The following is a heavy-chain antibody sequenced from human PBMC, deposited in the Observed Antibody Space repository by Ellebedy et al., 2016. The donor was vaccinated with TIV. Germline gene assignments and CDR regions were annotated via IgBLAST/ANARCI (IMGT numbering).Heavy chain of an antibody. V-gene: IGHV3-48*04. J-gene: IGHJ6*02. Sequence: GGSLRLSXAASGFTFSSYNINWVRQAPGKGLEWVSYISSSSSTIYYADSVKGRFTISRDNAKNSLYLQMNSLRAEDTAVYYCARDPYSSGWPYYYYGMDVWGQGTTVTVSS. CDR2: ISSSSSTI. CDR3: ARDPYSSGWPYYYYGMDV. D-gene: IGHD6-19*01. CDR1: GFTFSSYN.